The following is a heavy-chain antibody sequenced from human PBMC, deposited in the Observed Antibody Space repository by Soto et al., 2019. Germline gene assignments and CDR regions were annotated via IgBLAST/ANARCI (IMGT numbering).Heavy chain of an antibody. CDR3: ARAPKRWYVYFDD. CDR2: IYYSGST. D-gene: IGHD6-13*01. Sequence: PSETLSLTCTVSGGSISSGGNYWSWIRQHPGKGVEWIGYIYYSGSTYYNPSLKSRVTISVDTSKNQFSLKLSSVTAAHTAVYFCARAPKRWYVYFDDWGQGTLVTV. V-gene: IGHV4-31*03. CDR1: GGSISSGGNY. J-gene: IGHJ4*02.